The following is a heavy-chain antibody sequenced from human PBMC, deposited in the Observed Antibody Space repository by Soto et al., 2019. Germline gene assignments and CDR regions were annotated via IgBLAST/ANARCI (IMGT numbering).Heavy chain of an antibody. CDR2: IIPVLNNV. CDR1: GGTFNRHA. Sequence: HVQLVQSGAEVKKPGSAVKVSCRASGGTFNRHAISWVRQAPGQGLEWMGGIIPVLNNVNYLEKLLGRVTITAAESTTPVYMALSSLTSEDTAVYFCARDKGSTRGYSGYDAFDYWGQGTLVTVSS. D-gene: IGHD5-12*01. J-gene: IGHJ4*02. CDR3: ARDKGSTRGYSGYDAFDY. V-gene: IGHV1-69*01.